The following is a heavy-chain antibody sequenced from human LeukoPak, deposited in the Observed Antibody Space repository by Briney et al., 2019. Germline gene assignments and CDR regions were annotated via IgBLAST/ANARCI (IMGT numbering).Heavy chain of an antibody. D-gene: IGHD3/OR15-3a*01. CDR2: IYTSGST. CDR3: ARDYGTGFDY. CDR1: GGSISSGSYY. Sequence: SETLSLTCTVSGGSISSGSYYWSWIRLPAGKGLEWIGRIYTSGSTNYNPSLKSRVTISVDTSKNQFSLKLSSVTAADTAVYYCARDYGTGFDYWGLGTLVTVSS. V-gene: IGHV4-61*02. J-gene: IGHJ4*02.